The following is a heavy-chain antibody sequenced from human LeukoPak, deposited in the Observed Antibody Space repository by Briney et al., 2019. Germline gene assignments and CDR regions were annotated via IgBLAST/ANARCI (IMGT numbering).Heavy chain of an antibody. CDR2: ISWNSGGI. J-gene: IGHJ1*01. Sequence: GGSLRLSCAASGFTFDDYAMHWVRQAPGKGLEWVSGISWNSGGIGYADSVKGRFTISRDNAKNSLYLQMNSLRAGDTALYYCAKDIGPGAAAAETPEYFQHWGQGTLVTVSS. CDR3: AKDIGPGAAAAETPEYFQH. D-gene: IGHD6-13*01. V-gene: IGHV3-9*01. CDR1: GFTFDDYA.